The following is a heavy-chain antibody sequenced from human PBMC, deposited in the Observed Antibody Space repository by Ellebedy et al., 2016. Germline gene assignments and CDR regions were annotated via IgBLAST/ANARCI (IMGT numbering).Heavy chain of an antibody. V-gene: IGHV3-73*01. Sequence: GESLKISXAASGFTFSGSAMHWVRQASGKGLEWVGRIRGKANSYAAAYAASVKGRFTISRDDSKNAAYLQMNSLRAEDTAVYYCARGDLGSGSYLLSYYFDYWGQGTLVTVSS. CDR3: ARGDLGSGSYLLSYYFDY. J-gene: IGHJ4*02. D-gene: IGHD3-10*02. CDR2: IRGKANSYAA. CDR1: GFTFSGSA.